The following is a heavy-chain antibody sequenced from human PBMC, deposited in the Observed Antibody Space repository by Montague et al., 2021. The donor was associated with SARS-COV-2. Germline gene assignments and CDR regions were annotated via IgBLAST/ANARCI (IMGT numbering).Heavy chain of an antibody. V-gene: IGHV4-59*13. Sequence: SETLSLTCAVSGASINTYYWCWIRQPPGQGLARMGHVYYNERTNYNPSLKSRVTISMDTPKNHFSLRVTSVTAADTALYFCAGGQQMKYFDFWGQGTLVTVSS. CDR2: VYYNERT. J-gene: IGHJ4*02. D-gene: IGHD1/OR15-1a*01. CDR3: AGGQQMKYFDF. CDR1: GASINTYY.